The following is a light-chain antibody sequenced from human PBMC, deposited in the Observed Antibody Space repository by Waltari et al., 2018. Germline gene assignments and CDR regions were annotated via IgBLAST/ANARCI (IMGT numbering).Light chain of an antibody. V-gene: IGKV1-27*01. CDR2: AAS. CDR1: QGISNY. J-gene: IGKJ4*01. Sequence: DIQMTQSPSSLSASVGDRVTITCRASQGISNYLAWYQQKPGKVPKLLIDAASTLQSGVPSRFSGSGSGTEFTLTISSLQPEDGATYYCQKYNSAPPLTFGGGTKVEIK. CDR3: QKYNSAPPLT.